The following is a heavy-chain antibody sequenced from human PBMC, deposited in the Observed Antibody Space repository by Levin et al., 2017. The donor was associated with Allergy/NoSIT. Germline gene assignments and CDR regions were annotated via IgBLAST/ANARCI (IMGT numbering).Heavy chain of an antibody. V-gene: IGHV3-48*01. CDR2: ISSSASTI. CDR3: ARGKVRGVLGFDY. D-gene: IGHD3-10*01. J-gene: IGHJ4*02. Sequence: ASVKVSCAASGFIFSNFAINWVRQAPGKGLEWISYISSSASTIKYADSVKGRFTISRDNLKNLLYLQMNSLRAEDTAVYYCARGKVRGVLGFDYWGLGTLVTVSS. CDR1: GFIFSNFA.